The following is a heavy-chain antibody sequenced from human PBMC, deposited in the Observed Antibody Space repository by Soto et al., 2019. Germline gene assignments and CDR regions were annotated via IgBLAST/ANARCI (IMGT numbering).Heavy chain of an antibody. CDR1: GYTFTSYG. CDR3: ARSDCSGGSCYSFYFDY. D-gene: IGHD2-15*01. V-gene: IGHV1-18*01. J-gene: IGHJ4*02. Sequence: QVQLMQSGTGVKKPGASVKVSCKASGYTFTSYGISWVRQAPGQGLEWTGWISAYNGNTNYAQKLQGRVTMTTDTSTSTAYMELRSLRSDDTAVYYCARSDCSGGSCYSFYFDYWGQGTLVTVSS. CDR2: ISAYNGNT.